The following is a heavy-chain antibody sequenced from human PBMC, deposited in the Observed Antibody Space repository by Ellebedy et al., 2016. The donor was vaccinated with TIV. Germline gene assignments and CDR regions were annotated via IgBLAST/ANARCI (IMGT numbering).Heavy chain of an antibody. CDR2: INEDGSEQ. CDR3: AREVWVNGVCDKFDS. V-gene: IGHV3-7*04. D-gene: IGHD2-8*01. Sequence: PGGSLRLSCAASGFTFSHYWMSWVRHVPGSGLEWVANINEDGSEQYYAGSVEGRFTFSRVKGRFTISRDNADRSLYLQMDSLRAEDTAVYYCAREVWVNGVCDKFDSWGQGTLVTVSS. J-gene: IGHJ4*02. CDR1: GFTFSHYW.